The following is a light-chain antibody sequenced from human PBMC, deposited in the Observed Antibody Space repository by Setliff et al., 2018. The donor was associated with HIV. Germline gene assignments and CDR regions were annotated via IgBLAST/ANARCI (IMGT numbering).Light chain of an antibody. J-gene: IGLJ3*02. Sequence: SYELTQPPSVSVSPGQTASITCSGDKLEDKYACWYQQKPGQSPILVIYEDNKRPSGIPERFSASNSGNTATLTISGTQAMDDGDYYCQAWDSSSWVFGGGTK. CDR3: QAWDSSSWV. V-gene: IGLV3-1*01. CDR1: KLEDKY. CDR2: EDN.